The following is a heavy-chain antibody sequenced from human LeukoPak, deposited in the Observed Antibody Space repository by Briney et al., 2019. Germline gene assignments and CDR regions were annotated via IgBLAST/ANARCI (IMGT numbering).Heavy chain of an antibody. CDR1: GFTFSSYG. Sequence: SGGSLRLSCAASGFTFSSYGMSWVRQAPGKGLEWVAFIRYDGSNKYYADSVKGRFTISRDNSKNTLYLQMNSLRAEDTAVYYCATTSGQYCSGGSCYSQHYYYYYYMDVWGKGTTVIISS. D-gene: IGHD2-15*01. V-gene: IGHV3-30*02. CDR3: ATTSGQYCSGGSCYSQHYYYYYYMDV. J-gene: IGHJ6*03. CDR2: IRYDGSNK.